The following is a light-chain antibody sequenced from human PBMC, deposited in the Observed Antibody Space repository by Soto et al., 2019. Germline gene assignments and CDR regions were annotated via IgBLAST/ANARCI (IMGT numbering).Light chain of an antibody. CDR3: QQSYSTPT. Sequence: IQLTQSPSSLSASVGDRVTITCRASQGVSSYLAWYQQKPGKAPKLLIYAASTLQSGVPSRFSGSGSGTDFTLTISSLQPEDFATYYCQQSYSTPTFGQGTKVDIK. CDR1: QGVSSY. J-gene: IGKJ1*01. V-gene: IGKV1-39*01. CDR2: AAS.